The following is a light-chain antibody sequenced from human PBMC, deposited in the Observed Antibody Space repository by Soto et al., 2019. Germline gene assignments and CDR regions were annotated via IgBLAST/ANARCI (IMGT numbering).Light chain of an antibody. J-gene: IGKJ2*01. CDR2: WAS. Sequence: IVMTQSPDSLAVSLGERATINCKSSQSVLFSSNNKNYLTWYQQKPGQPPKLLIYWASTRGSGVPDRFSGSGSGTDFTLTISSLQAEDVAVYYCQQFASFPYTFGQGT. CDR3: QQFASFPYT. V-gene: IGKV4-1*01. CDR1: QSVLFSSNNKNY.